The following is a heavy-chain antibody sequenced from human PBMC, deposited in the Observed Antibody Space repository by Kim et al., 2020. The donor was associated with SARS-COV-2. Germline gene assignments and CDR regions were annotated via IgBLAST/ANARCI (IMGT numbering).Heavy chain of an antibody. CDR2: IYYSGST. Sequence: SETLSLTCTVSGGSISSYYWSWIRQPPGKGLEWIGYIYYSGSTNYNPSLKSRVTISVDTSKNQFSLKLSSVTAADTAVYYCARGRRMAAAGPYYYYGMDVWGQGTTVTVSS. CDR3: ARGRRMAAAGPYYYYGMDV. V-gene: IGHV4-59*01. J-gene: IGHJ6*02. D-gene: IGHD6-13*01. CDR1: GGSISSYY.